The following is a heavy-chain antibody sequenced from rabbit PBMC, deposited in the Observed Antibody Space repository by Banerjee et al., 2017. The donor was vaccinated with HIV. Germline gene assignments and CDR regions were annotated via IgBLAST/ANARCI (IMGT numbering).Heavy chain of an antibody. V-gene: IGHV1S45*01. J-gene: IGHJ4*01. D-gene: IGHD4-1*01. CDR1: GFSFSSDA. CDR2: IDAGSGIT. CDR3: ARDLAGVIGWNFGL. Sequence: QEQLEESGGDLVKPGASLTLTCTASGFSFSSDAMCWVRQAPGKGLEWIACIDAGSGITWYASWAKGRFTISRTSSTTVALQMTSLTAADTATYFCARDLAGVIGWNFGLWGPGTLVTVS.